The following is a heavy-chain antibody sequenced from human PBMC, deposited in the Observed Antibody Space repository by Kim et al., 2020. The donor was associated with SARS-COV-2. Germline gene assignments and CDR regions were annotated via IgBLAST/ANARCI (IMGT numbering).Heavy chain of an antibody. D-gene: IGHD3-9*01. CDR3: AREKYGDFDWLLLPYYYYGMDV. Sequence: GGSLRLSCAASGFTFSSYSMNWVRQAPGKGLEWVSSISNSSSYIYYADSVKGRFTISRDNAKNSLYLQMNSLRAEDTAVYYCAREKYGDFDWLLLPYYYYGMDVWGQGTTVTVSS. CDR2: ISNSSSYI. J-gene: IGHJ6*02. V-gene: IGHV3-21*01. CDR1: GFTFSSYS.